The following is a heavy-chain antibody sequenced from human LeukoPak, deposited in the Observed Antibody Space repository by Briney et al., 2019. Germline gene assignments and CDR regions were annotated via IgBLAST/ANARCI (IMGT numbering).Heavy chain of an antibody. J-gene: IGHJ5*02. D-gene: IGHD2-15*01. CDR3: ARLNPSHRRYCSGGSCSHARFDP. CDR1: GGSFSGYY. Sequence: SETLSLTCAVYGGSFSGYYWSWIRQPPGKGLEWIGEINHSGSTNYNPSLKSRVTISVDTSKNQFSLKLSSVTAADTAVYYCARLNPSHRRYCSGGSCSHARFDPWGQGTLVTVSS. CDR2: INHSGST. V-gene: IGHV4-34*01.